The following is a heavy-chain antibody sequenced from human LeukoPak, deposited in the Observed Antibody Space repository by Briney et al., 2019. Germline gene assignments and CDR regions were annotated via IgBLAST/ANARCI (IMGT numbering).Heavy chain of an antibody. J-gene: IGHJ4*02. V-gene: IGHV4-34*01. CDR1: GGSFSGYY. Sequence: SETLSLTCAVYGGSFSGYYWSWIRQPPGKGLEWIGEINHSGSTNYNPSLKSRVTISVDTSKNQFSLKLSSVTAADTAVYYWARGLSPRINMVRGVRPPFRGVFDYWGQGTLVTVSS. D-gene: IGHD3-10*01. CDR3: ARGLSPRINMVRGVRPPFRGVFDY. CDR2: INHSGST.